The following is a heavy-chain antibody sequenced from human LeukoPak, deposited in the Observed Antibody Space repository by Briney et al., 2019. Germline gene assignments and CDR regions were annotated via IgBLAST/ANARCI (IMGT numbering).Heavy chain of an antibody. V-gene: IGHV3-43*01. Sequence: GGSLRLSCEASGLSFGDYTMHWVRQAPGKGLEWVSLISRNGAATKYADSVRGRFTISRDNAKNSLYLQMNSLRAEDTAVYYCARVADTAMVRDYFDYWGQGTLVTVSS. CDR3: ARVADTAMVRDYFDY. J-gene: IGHJ4*02. D-gene: IGHD5-18*01. CDR2: ISRNGAAT. CDR1: GLSFGDYT.